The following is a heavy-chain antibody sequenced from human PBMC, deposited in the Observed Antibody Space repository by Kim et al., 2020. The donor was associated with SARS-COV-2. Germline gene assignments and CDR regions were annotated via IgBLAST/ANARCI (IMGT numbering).Heavy chain of an antibody. CDR3: ARVWVGYYGSGSSTFDY. D-gene: IGHD3-10*01. CDR2: ISAYNGNT. Sequence: ASVKVSCKASGYTFTSYGISWVRQAPGQGLEWMGWISAYNGNTNYAQKLQGRVTMTTDTSTSTAYMELRSLRSDDTAVYYCARVWVGYYGSGSSTFDYWGQGTLVTVSS. J-gene: IGHJ4*02. CDR1: GYTFTSYG. V-gene: IGHV1-18*01.